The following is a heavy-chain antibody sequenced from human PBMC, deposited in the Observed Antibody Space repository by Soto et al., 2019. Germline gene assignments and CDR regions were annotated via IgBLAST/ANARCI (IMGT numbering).Heavy chain of an antibody. CDR2: ISHSGKT. Sequence: SETLSLTCTVSGGSIVERSWWSWVRQTPGKGLEWIGEISHSGKTNSNPSLKGRVAVSLDKSKKQFSLKVTSMTAADTAVYYCARRDDCTNEMCFMNYFDSWGQGALVTVSS. V-gene: IGHV4-4*02. J-gene: IGHJ4*02. CDR3: ARRDDCTNEMCFMNYFDS. CDR1: GGSIVERSW. D-gene: IGHD2-8*01.